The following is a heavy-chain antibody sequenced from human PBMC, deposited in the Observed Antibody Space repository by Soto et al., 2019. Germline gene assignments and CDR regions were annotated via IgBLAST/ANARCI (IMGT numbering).Heavy chain of an antibody. CDR1: GFTFSSYA. D-gene: IGHD2-15*01. Sequence: GGSLRLSCAASGFTFSSYAMHWVRQAPGKGLEWVAVISYDGSNKYYADSVKGRFTISRDNSKNTLYLQMNSLRAEDTAVYYCARGWGSGKYFDYWGQGTLVTVSS. J-gene: IGHJ4*02. CDR2: ISYDGSNK. V-gene: IGHV3-30-3*01. CDR3: ARGWGSGKYFDY.